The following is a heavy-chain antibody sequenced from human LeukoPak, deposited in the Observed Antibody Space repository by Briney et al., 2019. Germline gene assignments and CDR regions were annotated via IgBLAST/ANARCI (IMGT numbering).Heavy chain of an antibody. D-gene: IGHD3-22*01. CDR2: IKQDGSET. Sequence: GGSLRLSCAASGFTFSSYWMYWVRQAPGKGLEWVANIKQDGSETYYVDSVKGRFTISRDNAKNSLYLQMNSLRAEDTAVYYCATPLDYYDSSGYHQGGDWGQGTLVTVSS. V-gene: IGHV3-7*03. CDR3: ATPLDYYDSSGYHQGGD. J-gene: IGHJ4*02. CDR1: GFTFSSYW.